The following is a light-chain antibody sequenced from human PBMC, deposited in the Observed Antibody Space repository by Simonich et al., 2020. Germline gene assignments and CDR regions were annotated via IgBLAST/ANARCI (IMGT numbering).Light chain of an antibody. J-gene: IGKJ4*01. CDR3: QQYNNWPPLT. Sequence: EIVMTQSPATLSVSPGERATLSCRASQSGSSNLAWYQQKPRQAPRLLLYGAPTRATGIPARFSGSGSGTEFTLTISSLQSEDFAVYYCQQYNNWPPLTFGGGTKVEIK. CDR2: GAP. CDR1: QSGSSN. V-gene: IGKV3-15*01.